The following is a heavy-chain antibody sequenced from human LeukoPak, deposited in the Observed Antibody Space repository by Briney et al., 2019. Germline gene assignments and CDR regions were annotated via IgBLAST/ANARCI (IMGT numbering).Heavy chain of an antibody. Sequence: PGGSLRLSCAASGFTFSSYSMNWVRQAPGEGLEWVSYISSSSSTIYYADSVKGRFTISRDNAKNSLYLQMNSLRAEDTAVYYCARTSTREWLLHPGEMDVWGKGTTVTVSS. CDR2: ISSSSSTI. CDR3: ARTSTREWLLHPGEMDV. J-gene: IGHJ6*04. CDR1: GFTFSSYS. D-gene: IGHD3-3*01. V-gene: IGHV3-48*01.